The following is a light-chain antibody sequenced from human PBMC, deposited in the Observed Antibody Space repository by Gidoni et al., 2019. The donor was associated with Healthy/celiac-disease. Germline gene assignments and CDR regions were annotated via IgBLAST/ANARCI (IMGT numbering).Light chain of an antibody. CDR2: GAS. J-gene: IGKJ2*01. CDR3: QQYNNWYT. Sequence: EIVMTQSPATRSVSPGERATLSCRASQSVNSNLAWYQQKPGQAPRHLIYGASTRATGIPARFSGSGSGTEFTLTISSLQSEDFAVYYCQQYNNWYTFGQGTKLEIK. V-gene: IGKV3-15*01. CDR1: QSVNSN.